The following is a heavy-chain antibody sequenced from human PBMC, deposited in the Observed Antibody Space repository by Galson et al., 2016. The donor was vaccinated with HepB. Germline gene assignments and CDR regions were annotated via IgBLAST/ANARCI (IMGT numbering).Heavy chain of an antibody. CDR2: ISTYNGYT. CDR3: ARGSGSYPTIYDY. V-gene: IGHV1-18*01. Sequence: SVKVSCKASGDTFTSYGISWVRQAPGQGLEWMGWISTYNGYTNYAQKVRVRVTMTTDTSTSTAYMELRSLRSDDTAVYYCARGSGSYPTIYDYWGQGTLVSVSS. J-gene: IGHJ4*02. D-gene: IGHD1-26*01. CDR1: GDTFTSYG.